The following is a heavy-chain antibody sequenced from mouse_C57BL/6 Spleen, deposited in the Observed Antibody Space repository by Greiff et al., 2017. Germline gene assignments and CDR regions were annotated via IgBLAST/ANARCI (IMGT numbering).Heavy chain of an antibody. D-gene: IGHD1-1*01. CDR1: GYTFTDYE. CDR2: IDPETGGT. CDR3: TGSYYYGSSPCFAY. Sequence: QVQLQQSGAELVRPGASVTLSCKASGYTFTDYEMHWVKQTPVHGLEWIGAIDPETGGTAYNQKFKGKAILTADKSSSTAYMELRSLTSEDSAVYYCTGSYYYGSSPCFAYWGQGTLVTVSA. V-gene: IGHV1-15*01. J-gene: IGHJ3*01.